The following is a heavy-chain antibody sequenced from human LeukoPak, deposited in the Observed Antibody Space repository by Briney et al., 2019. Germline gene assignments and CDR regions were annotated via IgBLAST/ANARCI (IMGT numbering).Heavy chain of an antibody. CDR2: ISSSGSTI. CDR1: GFTFSSYE. D-gene: IGHD4-23*01. CDR3: ARGGNSGVYYYYYMDV. V-gene: IGHV3-48*03. Sequence: HPGGSLRLSCAASGFTFSSYEMNWVRQAPGKGLEWVSYISSSGSTIYYADSVKGRFTISRDNAKNSLYLQMNSLGAEDTAVYYCARGGNSGVYYYYYMDVWGKGTTVTISS. J-gene: IGHJ6*03.